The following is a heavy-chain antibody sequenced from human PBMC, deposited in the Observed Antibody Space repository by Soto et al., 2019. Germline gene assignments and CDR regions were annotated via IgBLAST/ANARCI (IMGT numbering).Heavy chain of an antibody. V-gene: IGHV3-74*01. J-gene: IGHJ6*02. Sequence: PGGSLRLSCAASGFTFNSYWMHWVRDLPGKGLEWVSRIDGDGTTTHYAGSVRGRFTISRDNSQNTLYLQMNTLRAEDTAVYYCARDHSIGHSYGPRDSYYYGMDVWGQGTTVTVSS. D-gene: IGHD5-18*01. CDR2: IDGDGTTT. CDR1: GFTFNSYW. CDR3: ARDHSIGHSYGPRDSYYYGMDV.